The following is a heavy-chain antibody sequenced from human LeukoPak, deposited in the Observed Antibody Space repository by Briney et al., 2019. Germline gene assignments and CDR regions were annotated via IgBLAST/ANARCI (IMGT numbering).Heavy chain of an antibody. J-gene: IGHJ4*02. CDR3: ARGRLARIPYFDY. CDR1: GGSISSGSHF. V-gene: IGHV4-31*03. CDR2: VDYSGTI. Sequence: PSQTLSLTCSVFGGSISSGSHFWSWIRQLPGKGLEWLGYVDYSGTIYYNSSLESRLTLSVDTSNNQFSLDLRSMTAADTAVYYCARGRLARIPYFDYWGQGALVAVSS. D-gene: IGHD6-19*01.